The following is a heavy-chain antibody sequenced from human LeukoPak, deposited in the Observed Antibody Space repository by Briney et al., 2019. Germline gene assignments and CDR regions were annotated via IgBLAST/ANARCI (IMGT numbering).Heavy chain of an antibody. D-gene: IGHD2-2*01. J-gene: IGHJ4*02. CDR3: ARVGAPGAADY. Sequence: LPGGSLRLSCEASGFTFSGFWMSWDRQAPGKGLECVAHIKEDGSEKLFVDPVRGRFTIARDNAKNSLYLQMNSLRAEDTAVYYCARVGAPGAADYWGQGPLVTVSS. V-gene: IGHV3-7*01. CDR2: IKEDGSEK. CDR1: GFTFSGFW.